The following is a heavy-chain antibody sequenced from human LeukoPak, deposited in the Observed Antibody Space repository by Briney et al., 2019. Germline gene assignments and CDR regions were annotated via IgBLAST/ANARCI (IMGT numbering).Heavy chain of an antibody. D-gene: IGHD3-10*01. Sequence: GGSLRLSCAASEFTLSDYYMTWIRQAPGKGLEWVSYISSSSSTIYYADSVKGRFTISRDNAKNSLYLQMNSLRAEDTAVYYCATRPTNYYGSGSYAYWGQGTLVTVSS. J-gene: IGHJ4*02. CDR3: ATRPTNYYGSGSYAY. CDR1: EFTLSDYY. V-gene: IGHV3-11*01. CDR2: ISSSSSTI.